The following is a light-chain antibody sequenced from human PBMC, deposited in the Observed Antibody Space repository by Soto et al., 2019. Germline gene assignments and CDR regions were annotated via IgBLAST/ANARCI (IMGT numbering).Light chain of an antibody. V-gene: IGKV3-20*01. CDR2: GAS. Sequence: EIVLKQSLGTLSLSPGERATLSCRASQSVDSSFLGWYQQKPGQSPRLLIYGASSRASGIPDRFSGSGSGTDFTLSINGLDPEDFAVYCCQQYGTVPWTFGQGTKVDIK. CDR1: QSVDSSF. CDR3: QQYGTVPWT. J-gene: IGKJ1*01.